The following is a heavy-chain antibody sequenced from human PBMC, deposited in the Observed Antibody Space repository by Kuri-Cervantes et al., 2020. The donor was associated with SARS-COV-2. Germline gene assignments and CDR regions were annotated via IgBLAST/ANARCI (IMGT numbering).Heavy chain of an antibody. CDR3: ARGGEDAVQETRNWFEP. J-gene: IGHJ5*02. V-gene: IGHV3-30*02. D-gene: IGHD3-10*01. CDR1: GFTFSSYG. CDR2: IRYDGSNK. Sequence: GGSLRLSCAASGFTFSSYGMHWVRQAPGKGLEWVAFIRYDGSNKYYADSVKGRFTISRDNAKNSLYLQMNSLRADDTAVYYCARGGEDAVQETRNWFEPWGQGTQVTVSS.